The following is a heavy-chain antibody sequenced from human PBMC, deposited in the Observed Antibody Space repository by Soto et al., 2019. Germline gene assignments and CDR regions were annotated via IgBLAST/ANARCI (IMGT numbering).Heavy chain of an antibody. V-gene: IGHV2-70*11. CDR3: ARSDSTVTTWYYFDY. J-gene: IGHJ4*02. Sequence: SGPTLVNPTQTLTLTCTFSGFSLSTTGMCVSWIRQPPGKALEWLARIDWDDDKYYSTSLKTRLTISKDTSKNQVVLTMTNMDPVDTATYYCARSDSTVTTWYYFDYWGQGTLVTVPQ. D-gene: IGHD4-17*01. CDR2: IDWDDDK. CDR1: GFSLSTTGMC.